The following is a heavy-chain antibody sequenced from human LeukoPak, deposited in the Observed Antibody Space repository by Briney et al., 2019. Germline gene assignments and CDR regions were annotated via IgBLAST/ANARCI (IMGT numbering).Heavy chain of an antibody. CDR3: ARSGYYPSSGFRGAFDI. J-gene: IGHJ3*02. CDR2: IYKSGSA. V-gene: IGHV4-39*01. CDR1: GGSIRSSSYY. D-gene: IGHD3-22*01. Sequence: SETLSLTXTVSGGSIRSSSYYWGWIRQPPGKGLQWIGTIYKSGSAYYNPSLKSRVTISVDTSKNQFALKLSSVTAADTAMYYCARSGYYPSSGFRGAFDIWGQGTMVTVSS.